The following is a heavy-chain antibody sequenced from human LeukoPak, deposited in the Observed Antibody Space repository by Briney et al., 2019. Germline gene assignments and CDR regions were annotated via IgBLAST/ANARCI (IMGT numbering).Heavy chain of an antibody. V-gene: IGHV4-4*02. CDR2: IYHSGST. CDR3: ARGLLLGSSWTGQAGPFDP. J-gene: IGHJ5*02. CDR1: GGSISSSNW. D-gene: IGHD6-13*01. Sequence: PSGTLSLTCAVSGGSISSSNWWSWVRQPPGKGLEWIGEIYHSGSTNYNPSLKSRVTISVDKSKNQFSLKLSSVTAADTAVYYCARGLLLGSSWTGQAGPFDPWGQGTLVTVSS.